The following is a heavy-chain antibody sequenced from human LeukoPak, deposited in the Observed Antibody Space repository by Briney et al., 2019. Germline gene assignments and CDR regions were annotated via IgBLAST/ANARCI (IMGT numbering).Heavy chain of an antibody. D-gene: IGHD3-3*01. CDR3: ARDPLYYDFWSGSHSDWFDP. Sequence: NPSQTLSLTCAISGGSVSSNSAAWNWIRQSPSRGLEWLGRTDYRSKWYNDYAVSVKSRITINPDTSKNQFSLQLNSVTPEDTAVYYCARDPLYYDFWSGSHSDWFDPWGQGTLVTVSS. J-gene: IGHJ5*02. CDR2: TDYRSKWYN. CDR1: GGSVSSNSAA. V-gene: IGHV6-1*01.